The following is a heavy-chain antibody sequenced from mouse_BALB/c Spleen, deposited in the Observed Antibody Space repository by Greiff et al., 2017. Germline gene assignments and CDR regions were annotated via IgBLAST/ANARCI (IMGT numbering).Heavy chain of an antibody. J-gene: IGHJ3*01. CDR1: GYSITSDYA. CDR2: ISYSGST. CDR3: ARGGDSWFAY. Sequence: VQLQQSGPGLVKPSQSLSLTCTVTGYSITSDYAWNWIRQFPGNKLEWMGYISYSGSTSYNPSLKSRISITRDTSKNQFFLQLNSVTTEDTATYYCARGGDSWFAYWGQGTLVTVSA. V-gene: IGHV3-2*02. D-gene: IGHD3-3*01.